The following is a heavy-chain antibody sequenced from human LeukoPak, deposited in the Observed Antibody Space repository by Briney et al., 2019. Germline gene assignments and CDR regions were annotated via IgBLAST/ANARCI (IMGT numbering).Heavy chain of an antibody. CDR2: FDPEDGET. Sequence: ASVKVSCKVSGYTLTELSMHWVRQAPGKGLEWMGGFDPEDGETIYAQKFQGRVTITEDTSTDTAYMELSSLRSEDTAVYYCASGSGRRYFDWIPKGDYYYGMDVWGQGTTVTVSS. V-gene: IGHV1-24*01. D-gene: IGHD3-9*01. J-gene: IGHJ6*02. CDR1: GYTLTELS. CDR3: ASGSGRRYFDWIPKGDYYYGMDV.